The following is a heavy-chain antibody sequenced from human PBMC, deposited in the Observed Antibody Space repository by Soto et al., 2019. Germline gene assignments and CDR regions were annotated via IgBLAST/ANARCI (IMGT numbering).Heavy chain of an antibody. CDR2: IYYSGST. J-gene: IGHJ5*02. CDR3: ARRWWNPSGGYNWFDP. CDR1: GGSISSGGYY. D-gene: IGHD1-1*01. Sequence: PSETLSLTCTVSGGSISSGGYYWSWIRQHPGKGLEWIGSIYYSGSTYYNPSLKSRVTISVDTSKNQFSLKLSSVTAADTAVYYCARRWWNPSGGYNWFDPWGQGTLVTAPQ. V-gene: IGHV4-39*01.